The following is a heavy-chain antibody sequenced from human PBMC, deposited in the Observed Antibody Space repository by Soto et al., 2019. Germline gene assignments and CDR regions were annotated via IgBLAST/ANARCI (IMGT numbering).Heavy chain of an antibody. CDR1: GFTFSDYY. V-gene: IGHV3-11*01. Sequence: QVQLVESGGGLVKPGGSLRLSCAASGFTFSDYYMSWLRQAPGKGLEWVSYISRSGSTIYYAESVKSRFTISRDNANNSRYLKMNSLTAEYTAVYYCASESTNRGDPEDYWGQGTLVTVST. D-gene: IGHD4-17*01. J-gene: IGHJ4*02. CDR2: ISRSGSTI. CDR3: ASESTNRGDPEDY.